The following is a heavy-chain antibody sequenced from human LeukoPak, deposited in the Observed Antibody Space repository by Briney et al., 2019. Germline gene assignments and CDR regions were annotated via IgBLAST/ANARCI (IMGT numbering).Heavy chain of an antibody. CDR3: ARVGSGYLGALDY. CDR2: INWNGGST. J-gene: IGHJ4*02. CDR1: GFTFDDYG. Sequence: TGGSLRLSCAASGFTFDDYGMSWVRQAPGKGLEWVSGINWNGGSTGYADSVKGRFTISRDNAKSSLYLQMNSLRAEDTALYYCARVGSGYLGALDYWGQGTLVTVSS. V-gene: IGHV3-20*04. D-gene: IGHD3-22*01.